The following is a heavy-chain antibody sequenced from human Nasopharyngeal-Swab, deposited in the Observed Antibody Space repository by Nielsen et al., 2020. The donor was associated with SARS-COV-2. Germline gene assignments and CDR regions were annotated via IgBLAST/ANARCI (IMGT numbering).Heavy chain of an antibody. Sequence: KVSCKTSGYNFANYWIGWVRQRPGKGLEWLGVIYPGNSETRYNPSFQGRVIVSADKSINTAYLQWSSLKTSDTAMYFCARRAARDGYNYEVDPWGQGTLVTVSS. CDR1: GYNFANYW. CDR3: ARRAARDGYNYEVDP. V-gene: IGHV5-51*01. CDR2: IYPGNSET. D-gene: IGHD5-24*01. J-gene: IGHJ5*02.